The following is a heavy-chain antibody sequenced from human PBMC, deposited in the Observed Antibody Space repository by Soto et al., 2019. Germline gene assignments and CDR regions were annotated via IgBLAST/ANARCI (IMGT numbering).Heavy chain of an antibody. D-gene: IGHD1-1*01. CDR2: IIPIFGTA. V-gene: IGHV1-69*13. Sequence: SVKPTCKASRGTFSSYASSWVRQYPGQGLEWMGGIIPIFGTANYAQKFQGRVTITADESTSTAYMELSSLRSEDTAVYYCARVRGTLEPPHYYYCGMDVWGQGTTVTVFS. J-gene: IGHJ6*02. CDR1: RGTFSSYA. CDR3: ARVRGTLEPPHYYYCGMDV.